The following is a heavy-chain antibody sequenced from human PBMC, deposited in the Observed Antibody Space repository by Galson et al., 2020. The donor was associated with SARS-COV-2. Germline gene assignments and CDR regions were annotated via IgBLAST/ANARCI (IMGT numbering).Heavy chain of an antibody. CDR2: IIPIFGTA. CDR1: GGTFSSYA. CDR3: ATIVMVGATGYYYGMDV. V-gene: IGHV1-69*01. D-gene: IGHD1-26*01. Sequence: KISCKASGGTFSSYAISWVRQAPGQGLEWMGGIIPIFGTANYAQKFQGRVTITADESTSTAYMELSSLRSEDTAVYYCATIVMVGATGYYYGMDVWGKGTTVTVSS. J-gene: IGHJ6*04.